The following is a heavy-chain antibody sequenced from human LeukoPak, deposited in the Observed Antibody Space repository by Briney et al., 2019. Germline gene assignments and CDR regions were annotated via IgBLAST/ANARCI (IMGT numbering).Heavy chain of an antibody. V-gene: IGHV3-23*01. CDR2: ISGSGGST. CDR3: AKDPKGYSYGYGEGIFDY. Sequence: GGSLRLSCAASGFTFSSYAMSWVRQALGKGLEWVSAISGSGGSTYYADSVKGRFTISRDNSKNTLYLQMNSLRAEDTAVYYCAKDPKGYSYGYGEGIFDYWGQGTLVTVSS. J-gene: IGHJ4*02. D-gene: IGHD5-18*01. CDR1: GFTFSSYA.